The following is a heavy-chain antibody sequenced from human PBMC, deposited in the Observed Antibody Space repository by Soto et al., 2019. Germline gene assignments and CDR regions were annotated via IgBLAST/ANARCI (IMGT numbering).Heavy chain of an antibody. Sequence: PSETLSLTCAVYGGSFSGYYCSWIRQPPGKGLEWIGELYDSGSINYNASLKSRVSISVDTSKNQFSPKLSSVTAADTAVYYCARGLGGVQHWGQGTLVTVSS. V-gene: IGHV4-34*01. J-gene: IGHJ1*01. CDR3: ARGLGGVQH. CDR1: GGSFSGYY. CDR2: LYDSGSI.